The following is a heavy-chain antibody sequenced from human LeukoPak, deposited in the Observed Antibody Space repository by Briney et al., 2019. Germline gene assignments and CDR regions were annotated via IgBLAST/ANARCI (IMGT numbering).Heavy chain of an antibody. CDR2: ISSSGTTM. CDR1: GFIFSDYY. D-gene: IGHD1-26*01. Sequence: GGSLRLSCAASGFIFSDYYMSWIRQAPGKGLEYVSYISSSGTTMYYADSVKGRFTISRGNAKNSPYLQMNSLRAEDTAVYYCAREGLVRGYDAFDIWGQGTMVTVSS. J-gene: IGHJ3*02. CDR3: AREGLVRGYDAFDI. V-gene: IGHV3-11*04.